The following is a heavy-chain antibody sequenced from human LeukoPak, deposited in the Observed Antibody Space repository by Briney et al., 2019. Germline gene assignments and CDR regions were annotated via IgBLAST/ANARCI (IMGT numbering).Heavy chain of an antibody. Sequence: GGSLRLSCAASGFTVSSNYMSWVRQAPGKGLEWVSVIYSGGSTYYADSVKGRFTISRHNSKNTLYLQMNGLRAEDTAVYYCARVGYYYDSSGYYYEFPFDYWGQGTLVTVSS. CDR2: IYSGGST. CDR3: ARVGYYYDSSGYYYEFPFDY. D-gene: IGHD3-22*01. J-gene: IGHJ4*02. CDR1: GFTVSSNY. V-gene: IGHV3-53*04.